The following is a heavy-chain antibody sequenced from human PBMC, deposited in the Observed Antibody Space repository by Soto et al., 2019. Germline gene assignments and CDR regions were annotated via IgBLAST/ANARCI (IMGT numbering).Heavy chain of an antibody. Sequence: QVQVAQSGAEVKRPGASVKVSCWASGYPFTNFYIHWVRQAPGQGLEWMGIINPSGGSTAYEQKFLGRGTMTRDTSTSTVYMEVSSLRSEDTAVYYCARADYYGSSGYHLDYWGQGTLVTVSS. V-gene: IGHV1-46*01. CDR2: INPSGGST. CDR1: GYPFTNFY. CDR3: ARADYYGSSGYHLDY. D-gene: IGHD3-22*01. J-gene: IGHJ4*02.